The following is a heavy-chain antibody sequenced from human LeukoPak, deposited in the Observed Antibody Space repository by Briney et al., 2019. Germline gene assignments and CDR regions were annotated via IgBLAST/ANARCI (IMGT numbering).Heavy chain of an antibody. CDR3: ARDVRFTIFGVVTLDY. V-gene: IGHV1-18*01. CDR1: GYTFTSYG. D-gene: IGHD3-3*01. CDR2: ISAYNGNT. J-gene: IGHJ4*02. Sequence: ASVRVSCKASGYTFTSYGISWVRPAPGQGLEWMGWISAYNGNTNYAQKLQGRVTMTTDTSTSTAYMELRSLRSDDTAVYYCARDVRFTIFGVVTLDYWGQGTLVTVSS.